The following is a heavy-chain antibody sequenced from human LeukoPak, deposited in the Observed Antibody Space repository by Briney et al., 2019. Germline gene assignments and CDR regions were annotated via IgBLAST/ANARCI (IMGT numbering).Heavy chain of an antibody. CDR3: ASGGGVLAAFDI. CDR1: GFSFSASS. Sequence: GGSLRLSCGASGFSFSASSMHWVRQAPGKGLEWVGRIRSKANGYATHFAASVDGRFTVSRDDSKNTIYLHMNGLKTEDTGVYYCASGGGVLAAFDIWGQGTMVLVSS. V-gene: IGHV3-73*01. D-gene: IGHD2-8*01. CDR2: IRSKANGYAT. J-gene: IGHJ3*02.